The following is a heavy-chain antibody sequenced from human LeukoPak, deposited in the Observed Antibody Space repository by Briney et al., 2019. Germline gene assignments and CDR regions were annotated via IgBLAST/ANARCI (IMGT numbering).Heavy chain of an antibody. CDR2: ISYDGSNK. Sequence: GGSLRLSCAASGFTFSSYAMHWVRQAPGKGLEWVAVISYDGSNKYYADSVKGRFTISRDNSKNTLYLQMNSLRAEDTAVYYCARDQAWFGESYYFDYWGQGTLVTVSS. D-gene: IGHD3-10*01. CDR1: GFTFSSYA. J-gene: IGHJ4*02. CDR3: ARDQAWFGESYYFDY. V-gene: IGHV3-30-3*01.